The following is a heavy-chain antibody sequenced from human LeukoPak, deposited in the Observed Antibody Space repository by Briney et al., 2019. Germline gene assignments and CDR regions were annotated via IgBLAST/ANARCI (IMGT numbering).Heavy chain of an antibody. CDR1: GGSFTSNA. V-gene: IGHV1-69*04. CDR2: IIPILGTA. J-gene: IGHJ4*02. CDR3: ASGKGFVGHFDY. D-gene: IGHD2-15*01. Sequence: SMKVSCKASGGSFTSNAISWVRQAPGQGPEWMGRIIPILGTAEYAEKFKGRVTIIADKSTTTAYMELSSLKSEDTALYYCASGKGFVGHFDYWGQGTLVTVSS.